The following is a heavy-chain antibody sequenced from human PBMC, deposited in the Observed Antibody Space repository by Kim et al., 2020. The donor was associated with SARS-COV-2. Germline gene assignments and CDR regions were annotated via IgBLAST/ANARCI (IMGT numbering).Heavy chain of an antibody. CDR1: GFSLRSSGMC. Sequence: SGPTLVKPTQTLTLTCTVSGFSLRSSGMCVGWIRQPPGKALEWLALIDWDDDKFYNTSLKTRLTISRDTSKNQVVLTMTNMDPVDTATYYCARMTTTSNWFDNWGQGTLVTVSS. V-gene: IGHV2-70*01. CDR2: IDWDDDK. J-gene: IGHJ5*02. D-gene: IGHD4-17*01. CDR3: ARMTTTSNWFDN.